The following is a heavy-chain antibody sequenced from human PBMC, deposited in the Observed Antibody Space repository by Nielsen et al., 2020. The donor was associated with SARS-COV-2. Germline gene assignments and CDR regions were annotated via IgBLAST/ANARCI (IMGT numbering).Heavy chain of an antibody. CDR1: GFTFSSHA. J-gene: IGHJ4*02. D-gene: IGHD5-18*01. CDR2: ISGRGGST. CDR3: AKRGYSYGDLGDY. V-gene: IGHV3-23*01. Sequence: GESLKISCAASGFTFSSHAMTWVRQAPGKGLEWVSGISGRGGSTYYADSVKGRFTISRDNSKNTLYLQMNSLRAEDTAVYYCAKRGYSYGDLGDYWGQGTLVTVSS.